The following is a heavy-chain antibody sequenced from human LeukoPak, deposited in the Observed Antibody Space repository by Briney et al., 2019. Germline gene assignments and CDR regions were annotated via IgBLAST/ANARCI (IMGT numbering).Heavy chain of an antibody. CDR3: ARDNDSRDPPHFDY. Sequence: ASVKVSCKASGYTFTSYYMHWVRQAPGQGLANYAQKFRGRVTITADKSTRTAYMELSSLRSEDTAVYYCARDNDSRDPPHFDYWGQGTLVTVSS. V-gene: IGHV1-46*01. CDR1: GYTFTSYY. J-gene: IGHJ4*02. D-gene: IGHD3-16*01.